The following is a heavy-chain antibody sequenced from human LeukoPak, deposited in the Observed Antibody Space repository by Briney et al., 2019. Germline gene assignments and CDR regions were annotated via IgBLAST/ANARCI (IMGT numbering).Heavy chain of an antibody. CDR1: GGSFSGYH. CDR2: INHSGST. J-gene: IGHJ2*01. CDR3: ASVRNLDTLWYFAL. V-gene: IGHV4-34*01. Sequence: SETLSLTCAVYGGSFSGYHWSWIRQPPGKGLEWMGEINHSGSTKYNPPLKSQAPTAVATSKNQISLKLTAVTAAAPAVYYCASVRNLDTLWYFALWGRGPLAPVPS. D-gene: IGHD1-14*01.